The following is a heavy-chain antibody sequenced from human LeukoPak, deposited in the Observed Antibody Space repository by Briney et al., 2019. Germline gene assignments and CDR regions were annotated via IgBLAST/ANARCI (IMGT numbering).Heavy chain of an antibody. CDR1: GLTVSSNY. CDR2: IYSGGST. D-gene: IGHD4-11*01. CDR3: ARVLWNSDYPRFDY. Sequence: GGSLRLSCAASGLTVSSNYMSWVRQAPGKGLEWVSVIYSGGSTYYADSVKGRFTISRNNSKNTLYLQMNSLRAEDTAVYYCARVLWNSDYPRFDYWGQGTLVTVSS. V-gene: IGHV3-53*01. J-gene: IGHJ4*02.